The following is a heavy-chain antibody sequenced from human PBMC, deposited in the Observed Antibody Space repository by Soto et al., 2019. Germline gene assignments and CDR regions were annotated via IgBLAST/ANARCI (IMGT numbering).Heavy chain of an antibody. V-gene: IGHV3-11*04. CDR2: ISSSGSSI. J-gene: IGHJ4*02. CDR3: ARESEDLTSNFDY. CDR1: GFAFSDYY. Sequence: GGSLRLSCGASGFAFSDYYMSWVRQAPGKGLEWIAYISSSGSSIYYAESVEGRFTISRDNAKSSLYLQMNSLRAEDTAVYYCARESEDLTSNFDYWGQGTLVTVSS.